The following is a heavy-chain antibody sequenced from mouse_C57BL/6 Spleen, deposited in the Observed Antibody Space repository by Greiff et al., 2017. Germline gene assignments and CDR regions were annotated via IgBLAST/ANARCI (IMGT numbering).Heavy chain of an antibody. V-gene: IGHV14-2*01. CDR1: GFTFTDYW. CDR3: ACGYGSNLYGSMDY. J-gene: IGHJ4*01. D-gene: IGHD2-10*02. CDR2: IDPEDGDT. Sequence: VQLQQSGAELVKPGASVKLSCTASGFTFTDYWMHWVKQRPGQGLEWIGGIDPEDGDTNYDPKFKGKATITVDTSSTTAYLQLSSLTSEDTAVYYCACGYGSNLYGSMDYWGQGTSVTVSS.